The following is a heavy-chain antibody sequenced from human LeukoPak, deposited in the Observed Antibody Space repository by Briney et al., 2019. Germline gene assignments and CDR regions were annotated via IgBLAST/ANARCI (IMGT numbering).Heavy chain of an antibody. CDR1: GFTFSSYE. Sequence: PGGSLRLACAASGFTFSSYEMNWVRQAPGKGLEWISYIIGSGDIIYYADSVKGRFTISRDNSKNTLYLQMNSLRAEDTAVYYCAKGGRWLVPSLDYWGQGTLVTVSS. CDR3: AKGGRWLVPSLDY. CDR2: IIGSGDII. V-gene: IGHV3-48*03. D-gene: IGHD6-19*01. J-gene: IGHJ4*02.